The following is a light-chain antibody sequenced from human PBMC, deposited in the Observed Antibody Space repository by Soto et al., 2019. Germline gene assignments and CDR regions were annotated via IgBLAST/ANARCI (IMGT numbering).Light chain of an antibody. J-gene: IGKJ1*01. Sequence: DIQMTHSPPSLSPSVGHRVTITCRASQSISSNLNRYQQKPGKAPTLLICSASSLQSGVQSRLSGSGSGTDFTLTISSLQPEDFATYYCQQSYSTPPTFGQGTKVDIK. V-gene: IGKV1-39*01. CDR2: SAS. CDR3: QQSYSTPPT. CDR1: QSISSN.